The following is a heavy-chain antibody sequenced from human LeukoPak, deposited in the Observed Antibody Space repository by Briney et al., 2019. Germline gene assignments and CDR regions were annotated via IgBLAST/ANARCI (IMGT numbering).Heavy chain of an antibody. CDR3: ARVRDGYNDDYDI. Sequence: ASVEVSCKASCYTFTSYGISWVRQAPGQGLEWMVWISAYNGNTNYAQKLQGRVTMTTDTSTSTAYMELRSMRSEDTAVYYCARVRDGYNDDYDIWGQGTMLTVTS. CDR2: ISAYNGNT. D-gene: IGHD5-24*01. J-gene: IGHJ3*02. V-gene: IGHV1-18*01. CDR1: CYTFTSYG.